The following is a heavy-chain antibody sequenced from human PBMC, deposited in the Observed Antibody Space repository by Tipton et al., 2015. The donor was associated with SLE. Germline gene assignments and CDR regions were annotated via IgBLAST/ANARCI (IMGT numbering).Heavy chain of an antibody. J-gene: IGHJ4*02. D-gene: IGHD3-22*01. CDR1: GSSFNTYT. Sequence: QSGPEVKKPGSSVKVSCKTSGSSFNTYTLNWVRQAPGQGLGWVGGITPVFQTPNYAPKFQGRVSITTDESTSTVFLELTSLRSDDTAVYFCAREGMSAAVNPLDYWGQGTLVTVSS. CDR3: AREGMSAAVNPLDY. CDR2: ITPVFQTP. V-gene: IGHV1-69*05.